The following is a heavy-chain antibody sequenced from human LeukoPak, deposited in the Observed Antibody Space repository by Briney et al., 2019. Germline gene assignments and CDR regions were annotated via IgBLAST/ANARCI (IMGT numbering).Heavy chain of an antibody. CDR1: GGSISNYY. CDR2: IYSSGST. D-gene: IGHD6-6*01. J-gene: IGHJ1*01. CDR3: ARYGLVEFRNAFQY. Sequence: PSETLSLTCTVSGGSISNYYWSWIRQPPGEGLEYIGYIYSSGSTIYNPSLKSRVTISLDTSKNQFSLKLTSVTAADTAVYYCARYGLVEFRNAFQYWGQGILVSVSS. V-gene: IGHV4-59*01.